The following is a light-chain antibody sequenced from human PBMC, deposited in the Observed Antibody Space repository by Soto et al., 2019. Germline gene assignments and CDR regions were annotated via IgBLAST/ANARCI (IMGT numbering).Light chain of an antibody. V-gene: IGKV3-20*01. Sequence: IVLTQSPGTLSFSTGERATLSSSASQSVSSSYLAWYQQKPGQAPRLLIYGASSRANGIPDRFSGSGSGTDFTLTISIVEPEDYAVYYCPQYATSPRTFGHGTKVDLK. CDR2: GAS. CDR1: QSVSSSY. CDR3: PQYATSPRT. J-gene: IGKJ1*01.